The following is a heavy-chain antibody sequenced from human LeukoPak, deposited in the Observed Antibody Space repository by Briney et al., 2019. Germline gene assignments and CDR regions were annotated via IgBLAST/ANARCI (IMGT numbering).Heavy chain of an antibody. J-gene: IGHJ6*03. CDR1: GFTFSSYW. D-gene: IGHD3-3*01. CDR2: INSDGSST. V-gene: IGHV3-74*01. CDR3: ARGSRLTIFGVVTIPYYYYYMDG. Sequence: GGSLRLSCAASGFTFSSYWMHWVRQAPGKGLVWVSRINSDGSSTSYADSVKGRFTISRDNAKNTLYLQMNSLRAEDTAVYYCARGSRLTIFGVVTIPYYYYYMDGWGKGTTVTVSS.